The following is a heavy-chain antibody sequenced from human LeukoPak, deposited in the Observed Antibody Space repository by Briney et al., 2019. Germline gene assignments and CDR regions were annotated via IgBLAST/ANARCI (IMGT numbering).Heavy chain of an antibody. V-gene: IGHV4-39*07. J-gene: IGHJ5*02. CDR2: IYYTGVT. Sequence: SETLSLTCTVSGGYIITSGHYWGWIRQPPGKGLEWIGSIYYTGVTSTNPFFRSRMSISVDTSKNQFSLNLTSVTAADAAVYYCARERSSSGGHNWFDLWGQGTLVTVSS. CDR1: GGYIITSGHY. D-gene: IGHD4-23*01. CDR3: ARERSSSGGHNWFDL.